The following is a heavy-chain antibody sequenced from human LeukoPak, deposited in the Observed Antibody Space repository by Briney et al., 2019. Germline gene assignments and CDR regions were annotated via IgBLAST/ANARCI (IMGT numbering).Heavy chain of an antibody. CDR3: VRIPNSANFPNWFDP. J-gene: IGHJ5*02. CDR1: GFTFSTST. D-gene: IGHD4/OR15-4a*01. CDR2: INSRSNNI. Sequence: PGRSLRLSCAASGFTFSTSTMNWVRQAPGKGLEWVSSINSRSNNIYYADSVKGRFTISRDNAKNSLYLLMNSLRAEDTAVYYCVRIPNSANFPNWFDPWGQGTLVTVSS. V-gene: IGHV3-21*01.